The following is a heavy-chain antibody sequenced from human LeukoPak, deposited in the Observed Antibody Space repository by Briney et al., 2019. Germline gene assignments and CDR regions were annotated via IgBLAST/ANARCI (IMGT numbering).Heavy chain of an antibody. D-gene: IGHD3-10*01. Sequence: ASVKVSCKASGGTFSSYAISWVRQAPGQGLEWMGGIIPIFGTVNYAQKFQGRVTITADESTSTAYMELSSLRSEDTAVYYCARDQGTMVRGVIFHWFDPWGQGTLVTVSS. J-gene: IGHJ5*02. CDR2: IIPIFGTV. CDR3: ARDQGTMVRGVIFHWFDP. CDR1: GGTFSSYA. V-gene: IGHV1-69*13.